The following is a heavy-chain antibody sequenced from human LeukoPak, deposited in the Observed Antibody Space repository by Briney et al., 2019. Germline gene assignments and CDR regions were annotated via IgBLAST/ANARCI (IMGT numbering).Heavy chain of an antibody. V-gene: IGHV4-34*01. CDR1: SGSFSGYY. Sequence: PSETLSLTCAVYSGSFSGYYWSWIRQPPGKGLEWIGEINHSGSTNYNPSLKSRVTISVDTSKNQFSLKLSSVTAADTAVYYCARAKRRAHFDYWGQGTLVAVSS. D-gene: IGHD4/OR15-4a*01. CDR2: INHSGST. J-gene: IGHJ4*02. CDR3: ARAKRRAHFDY.